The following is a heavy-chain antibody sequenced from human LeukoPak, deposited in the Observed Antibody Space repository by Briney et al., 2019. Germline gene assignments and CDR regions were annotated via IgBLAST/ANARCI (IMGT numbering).Heavy chain of an antibody. CDR3: AKDRGYSYGPFDY. D-gene: IGHD5-18*01. V-gene: IGHV3-30-3*01. J-gene: IGHJ4*02. CDR1: GFTFSSYA. Sequence: GGSLRLSCAASGFTFSSYAMHWVRQAPGKGLEWVAVISYDGSNKYYADSVKGRFTISRDNSKNTLYLQMNSLRAEDTAVYYCAKDRGYSYGPFDYWGQGTLVTVSS. CDR2: ISYDGSNK.